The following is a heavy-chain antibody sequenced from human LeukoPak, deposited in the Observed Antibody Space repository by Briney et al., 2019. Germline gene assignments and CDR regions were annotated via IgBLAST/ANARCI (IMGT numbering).Heavy chain of an antibody. J-gene: IGHJ5*02. D-gene: IGHD3-10*01. CDR3: AFGSSP. V-gene: IGHV3-7*01. CDR2: IKEDGSEK. Sequence: PGGSLRLSCAASGFTFSSYWMSWGRQAPGRGLEWVANIKEDGSEKYYVDSVKGRFTIFRDNAKNSLYLQMNSLRAEDTAAYYCAFGSSPWGQGRLVAVSS. CDR1: GFTFSSYW.